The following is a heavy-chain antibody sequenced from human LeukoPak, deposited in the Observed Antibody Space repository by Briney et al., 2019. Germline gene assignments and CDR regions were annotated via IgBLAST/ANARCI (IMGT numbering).Heavy chain of an antibody. CDR2: INHSGST. J-gene: IGHJ1*01. Sequence: SETLSLTCAVYGGSFSGYYWSWIRQPPGKGLEWIGEINHSGSTNYNPSLKSRVTISVDTSKNQFSLKLSSVTAADTAVYYCARHFGYFQHWGQGTLVTVSS. D-gene: IGHD3-10*01. CDR3: ARHFGYFQH. CDR1: GGSFSGYY. V-gene: IGHV4-34*01.